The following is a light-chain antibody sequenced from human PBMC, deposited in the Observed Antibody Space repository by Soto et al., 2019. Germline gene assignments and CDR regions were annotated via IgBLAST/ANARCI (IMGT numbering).Light chain of an antibody. CDR2: GTF. CDR3: QQYNKWLES. J-gene: IGKJ1*01. Sequence: EIATKKTPSTLSVSPRERATLSCMASLSVSSNLAWYQQKTGQAPRLLIYGTFTRATGIPARFSGSGSGTEFTLTISSLQSEDFAVYYCQQYNKWLESFCQGTKVDI. V-gene: IGKV3-15*01. CDR1: LSVSSN.